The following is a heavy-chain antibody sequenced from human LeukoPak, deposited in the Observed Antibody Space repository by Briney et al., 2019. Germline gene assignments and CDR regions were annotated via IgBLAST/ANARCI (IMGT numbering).Heavy chain of an antibody. Sequence: PSETLSLTCAVYGGSFSGYYWSWIRQPPGKGLEWIGEINHSGSTNYNPSLKSRVTISVDTSKNQFSLKLSSVTAADTAVYYCARAGSWGFDYWGQGTLVTVSS. J-gene: IGHJ4*02. CDR2: INHSGST. CDR3: ARAGSWGFDY. D-gene: IGHD6-13*01. CDR1: GGSFSGYY. V-gene: IGHV4-34*01.